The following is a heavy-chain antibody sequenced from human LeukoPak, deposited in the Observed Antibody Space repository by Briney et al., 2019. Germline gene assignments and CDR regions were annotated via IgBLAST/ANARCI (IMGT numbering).Heavy chain of an antibody. Sequence: GGSLRLSCAASGFTFDDYAMHWVRQAPGKGLEWVSYISSSGSSIYYADSMKGRFTISRDNAKNSLYLQMNRLRAEDTAVYYCAKTGYLHFDYWGQGALVTVSS. CDR2: ISSSGSSI. CDR3: AKTGYLHFDY. D-gene: IGHD3-9*01. V-gene: IGHV3-48*03. CDR1: GFTFDDYA. J-gene: IGHJ4*02.